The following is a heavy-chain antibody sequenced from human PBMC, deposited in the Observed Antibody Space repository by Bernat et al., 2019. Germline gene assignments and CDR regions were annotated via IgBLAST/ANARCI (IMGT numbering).Heavy chain of an antibody. CDR3: AKDRNYGDYGLAGSIDY. D-gene: IGHD4-17*01. CDR2: SPYDVKNK. Sequence: QVQLVESGGGVVQPGRSLRLSCAASGFTFSSYGMHWVRQAPGKGLEWVAVSPYDVKNKCYADSVKGRFTISRANSKNTLYLQLNSLRAEDTAVYYCAKDRNYGDYGLAGSIDYWGQGTLVTVSS. V-gene: IGHV3-30*18. CDR1: GFTFSSYG. J-gene: IGHJ4*02.